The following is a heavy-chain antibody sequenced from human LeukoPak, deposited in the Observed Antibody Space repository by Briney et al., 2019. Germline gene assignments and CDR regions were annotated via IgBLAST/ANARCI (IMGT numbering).Heavy chain of an antibody. Sequence: GASVKVPCKASGYTFTNYGISWVRQAPGQGLEWMGWISAYNGNTNYAQKLQGRVTMTTDTSTSTGYMELRSLRSDDTAVYYCARDQYDSSGTLFDYWGQGTLVTVSS. J-gene: IGHJ4*02. V-gene: IGHV1-18*01. CDR2: ISAYNGNT. CDR1: GYTFTNYG. D-gene: IGHD3-22*01. CDR3: ARDQYDSSGTLFDY.